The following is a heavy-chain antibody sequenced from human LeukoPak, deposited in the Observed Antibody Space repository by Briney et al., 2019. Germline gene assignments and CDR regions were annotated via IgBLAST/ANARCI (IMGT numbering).Heavy chain of an antibody. J-gene: IGHJ1*01. CDR2: ISAYNGNT. V-gene: IGHV1-18*01. CDR3: ARDSADCSGGGCYSAEYFQH. Sequence: ASVKVSCKASGYTFNNYGISWVRQAPGQGLEWMGRISAYNGNTNYAQKVQDRVTMTTDTSTSTACMELKSLTSDDTAVYYCARDSADCSGGGCYSAEYFQHWGQGTLVTVSS. CDR1: GYTFNNYG. D-gene: IGHD2-15*01.